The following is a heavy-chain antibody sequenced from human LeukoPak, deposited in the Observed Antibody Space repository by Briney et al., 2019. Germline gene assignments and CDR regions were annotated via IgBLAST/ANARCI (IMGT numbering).Heavy chain of an antibody. CDR2: ISGYNGDT. CDR3: ARGRVWASGWTY. Sequence: ASVKVSCKASGYTFTHHGITWVRQAPGQGLEWMGWISGYNGDTNYAQKFQGRVTLTTDTSASTAYMELRSLRSDDTAVYYCARGRVWASGWTYWGQGTLVTVSS. D-gene: IGHD6-19*01. J-gene: IGHJ4*02. V-gene: IGHV1-18*01. CDR1: GYTFTHHG.